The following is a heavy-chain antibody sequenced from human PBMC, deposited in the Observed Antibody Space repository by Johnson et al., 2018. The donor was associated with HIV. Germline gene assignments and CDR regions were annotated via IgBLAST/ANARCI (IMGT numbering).Heavy chain of an antibody. CDR2: INQDGSEK. CDR3: ARDATYYYDTSGYYLNGPDAFDV. V-gene: IGHV3-7*01. D-gene: IGHD3-22*01. Sequence: SGGGLVQPGGSLRLSCAASGFIFSGYWMNWVRQAPGKGLEWVANINQDGSEKHYVDSVKGRFTISRDNSKDPMYLQMSSLRAEDTGVYYCARDATYYYDTSGYYLNGPDAFDVWGQGTMVTVSS. CDR1: GFIFSGYW. J-gene: IGHJ3*01.